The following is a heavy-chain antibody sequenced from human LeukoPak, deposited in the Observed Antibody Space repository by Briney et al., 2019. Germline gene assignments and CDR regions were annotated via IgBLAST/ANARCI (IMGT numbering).Heavy chain of an antibody. V-gene: IGHV1-18*01. D-gene: IGHD2-2*02. Sequence: ASVKVSCKASGYTFTSYGISRVRQAPGQGLEWMGWISAYNGNTNYAQKLQGRVTMTRDTSISTAYMELSRLRSDDTAVYYCARDTYRAYCSSTSCYTGLTDYYYYYYMDVWGKGTTVTVSS. J-gene: IGHJ6*03. CDR3: ARDTYRAYCSSTSCYTGLTDYYYYYYMDV. CDR2: ISAYNGNT. CDR1: GYTFTSYG.